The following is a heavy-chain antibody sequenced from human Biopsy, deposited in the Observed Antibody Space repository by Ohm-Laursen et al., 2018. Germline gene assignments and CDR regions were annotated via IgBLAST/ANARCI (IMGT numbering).Heavy chain of an antibody. CDR2: IYYSVVT. V-gene: IGHV4-59*02. CDR1: GYSVTQYY. CDR3: ARDSGILNYGNFKYYHYYGMDV. Sequence: SHTLSLTCTVSGYSVTQYYWSWIPQPPGKGLEWIGHIYYSVVTNYNPSLQGRVSISVDTSRNQVSLTLSSVTAADTAVYYCARDSGILNYGNFKYYHYYGMDVWGQGTKVTVSS. D-gene: IGHD4-11*01. J-gene: IGHJ6*02.